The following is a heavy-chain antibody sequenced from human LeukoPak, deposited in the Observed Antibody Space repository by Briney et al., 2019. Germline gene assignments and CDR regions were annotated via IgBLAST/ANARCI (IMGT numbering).Heavy chain of an antibody. V-gene: IGHV1-69*13. Sequence: SVKVSCKASGGTFSSYAISWVRQAPGQGLEWMGGIIPIFGTANYAQKFQGRVTITADESRSTAYMELSSLRSEDTAVYYCARGPVNGMVRGEKHFDYWGQGTLVTVSS. CDR3: ARGPVNGMVRGEKHFDY. J-gene: IGHJ4*02. D-gene: IGHD3-10*01. CDR1: GGTFSSYA. CDR2: IIPIFGTA.